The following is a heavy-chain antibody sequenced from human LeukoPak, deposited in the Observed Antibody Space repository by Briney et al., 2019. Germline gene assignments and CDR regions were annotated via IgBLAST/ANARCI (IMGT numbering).Heavy chain of an antibody. V-gene: IGHV4-39*02. CDR2: IFHSGST. J-gene: IGHJ4*02. Sequence: SETLSLTCTVSGGSISSYSYYWGWIRQPPGKGLEWIGSIFHSGSTYYNPSLKSRFTISVETSKNHFSLKLRSVTAADTAVYYCVRSMYSSGWYDYWGQGTLVTVSS. CDR1: GGSISSYSYY. D-gene: IGHD6-19*01. CDR3: VRSMYSSGWYDY.